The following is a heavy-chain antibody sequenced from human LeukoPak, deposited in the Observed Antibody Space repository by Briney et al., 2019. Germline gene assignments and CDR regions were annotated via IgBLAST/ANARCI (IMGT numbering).Heavy chain of an antibody. Sequence: GGSLRLSCAASGFTFSGYWMHWVRQAPGKGLVWLSRINNDGSSTTYADSVKGRFTISRDNSKNTLYLQMNSLRAEDTAVYYCAKYVSARGPPYALAVWGQGTTVTVSS. CDR1: GFTFSGYW. CDR3: AKYVSARGPPYALAV. CDR2: INNDGSST. V-gene: IGHV3-74*01. D-gene: IGHD2/OR15-2a*01. J-gene: IGHJ6*02.